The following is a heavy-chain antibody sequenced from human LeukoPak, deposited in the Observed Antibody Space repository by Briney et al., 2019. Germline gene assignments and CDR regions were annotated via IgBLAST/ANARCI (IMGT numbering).Heavy chain of an antibody. CDR2: VSHSGST. D-gene: IGHD5-18*01. Sequence: SETLSLTRTVSGYSISSDYYWGWIRQPPGKGLEWIASVSHSGSTYYNPSLKSRVTISVDTSKNQFSLKVTSVTAADTALYYCARERIERYTYASSDFDYWGRGTLVTVSS. CDR1: GYSISSDYY. CDR3: ARERIERYTYASSDFDY. J-gene: IGHJ4*02. V-gene: IGHV4-38-2*02.